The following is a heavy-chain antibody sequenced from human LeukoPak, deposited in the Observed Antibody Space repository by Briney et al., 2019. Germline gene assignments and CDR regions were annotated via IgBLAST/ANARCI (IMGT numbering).Heavy chain of an antibody. CDR1: GFTFSNYV. D-gene: IGHD6-19*01. Sequence: PGGSLRLSCAASGFTFSNYVMSWVRQAPGKGLEWVSAIGGGATTYYADYVKGRFTISRDNSKNTLYLQMNSLRAEDTAIYYCAKAGRLQAVAGWNDYWGQGTLVTVS. J-gene: IGHJ4*02. CDR2: IGGGATT. CDR3: AKAGRLQAVAGWNDY. V-gene: IGHV3-23*01.